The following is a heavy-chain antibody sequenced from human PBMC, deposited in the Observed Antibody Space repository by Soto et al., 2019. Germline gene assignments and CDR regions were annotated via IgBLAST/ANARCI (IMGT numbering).Heavy chain of an antibody. V-gene: IGHV1-3*01. CDR3: ARHADGMDV. CDR2: INAGNGNT. CDR1: GITFSTYA. Sequence: GASVKVSCKASGITFSTYAIHWVRQAPGQGLEWMGWINAGNGNTRYSQKFQGRVTLTRDTSASTTYMDLSSLRSEDTAAYYCARHADGMDVWGQGTTVTVS. J-gene: IGHJ6*02.